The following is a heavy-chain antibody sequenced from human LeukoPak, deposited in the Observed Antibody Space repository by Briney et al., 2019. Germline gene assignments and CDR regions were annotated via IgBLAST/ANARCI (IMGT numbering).Heavy chain of an antibody. CDR3: ARPAARSPWRNYYYMDV. CDR1: GGSFSGYY. CDR2: INHSGST. D-gene: IGHD3-3*01. Sequence: SETLSLTCAVYGGSFSGYYWSWIRQPPGKGLEWIGEINHSGSTNYNPSLKSRVTISVDTSKNQFSLKLSSVTAADTAVYYCARPAARSPWRNYYYMDVWGKGTTVTISS. J-gene: IGHJ6*03. V-gene: IGHV4-34*01.